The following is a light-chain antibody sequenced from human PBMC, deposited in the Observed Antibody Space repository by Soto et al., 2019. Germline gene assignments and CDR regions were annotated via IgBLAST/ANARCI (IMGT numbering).Light chain of an antibody. CDR2: EVS. V-gene: IGLV2-8*01. CDR3: SSYAGNKNLV. J-gene: IGLJ1*01. Sequence: QSALTQPASVSGSAGQSIAISCTGTSSDVGGYNYVSWYQQHPGKAPKLLLSEVSKRPSGVPDRFSGSKSGNTASLTVSGLQAEDEAEYYCSSYAGNKNLVFGTGTKLTVL. CDR1: SSDVGGYNY.